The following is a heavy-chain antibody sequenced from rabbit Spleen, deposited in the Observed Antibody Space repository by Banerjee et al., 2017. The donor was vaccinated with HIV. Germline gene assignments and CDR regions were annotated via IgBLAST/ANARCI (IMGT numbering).Heavy chain of an antibody. CDR1: GFDFTSTYY. D-gene: IGHD1-1*01. Sequence: QSLEESGGDLVKPGASLTLTCKASGFDFTSTYYMCWVRQAPGKGLELIACIDTSSGNTAYATWAKGRFTISKTSSTTVTLQMTSLTAADTATYFCAKDLTNVIGWNFGLWGQGTLVTVS. CDR3: AKDLTNVIGWNFGL. CDR2: IDTSSGNT. J-gene: IGHJ4*01. V-gene: IGHV1S40*01.